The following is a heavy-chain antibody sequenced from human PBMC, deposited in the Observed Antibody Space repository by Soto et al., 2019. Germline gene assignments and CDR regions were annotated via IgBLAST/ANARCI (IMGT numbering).Heavy chain of an antibody. J-gene: IGHJ6*02. Sequence: SQTLSLTCAISGDSVSSNSAAWNWIRQSPSRGLEWLGRTYYRSKWYNDYAVSVKSRITINPDTSKNQFSLQLNSVTPEDTAVYYCAREPGGDWYSSGWDDYYYYYGMDVWGQGTTVTSP. CDR1: GDSVSSNSAA. CDR3: AREPGGDWYSSGWDDYYYYYGMDV. D-gene: IGHD6-19*01. CDR2: TYYRSKWYN. V-gene: IGHV6-1*01.